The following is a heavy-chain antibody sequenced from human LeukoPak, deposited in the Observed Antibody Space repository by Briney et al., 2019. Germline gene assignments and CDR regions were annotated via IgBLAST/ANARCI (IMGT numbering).Heavy chain of an antibody. CDR1: GGTFSSYA. CDR2: IIPIFGTA. Sequence: SVKVSCKASGGTFSSYAISWVRQAPGQGLEWMGGIIPIFGTANYAQKFQGRVTITADESTSTAYMELSSLRSEDTAVYYCARDQVDYDIPDHFDYWGKGTLVAVSS. D-gene: IGHD3-22*01. J-gene: IGHJ4*02. CDR3: ARDQVDYDIPDHFDY. V-gene: IGHV1-69*13.